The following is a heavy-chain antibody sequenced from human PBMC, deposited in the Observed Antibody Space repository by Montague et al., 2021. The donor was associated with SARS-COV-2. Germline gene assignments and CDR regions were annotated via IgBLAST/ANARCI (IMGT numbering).Heavy chain of an antibody. D-gene: IGHD4-17*01. V-gene: IGHV3-9*01. Sequence: SLRLSCAASGFTFGDYAMHWFRQAPGKGLEWVSGFSWNSGSIGYADSVKGRFTISRDNAKNSLYLQMNSLRAEDTALYYCAFYGDYALDYWGQGTLVTVSS. CDR3: AFYGDYALDY. CDR2: FSWNSGSI. CDR1: GFTFGDYA. J-gene: IGHJ4*02.